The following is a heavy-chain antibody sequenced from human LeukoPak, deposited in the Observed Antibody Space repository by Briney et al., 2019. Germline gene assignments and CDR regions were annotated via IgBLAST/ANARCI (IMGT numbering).Heavy chain of an antibody. CDR2: INPNSGGT. V-gene: IGHV1-2*02. D-gene: IGHD3-3*01. Sequence: ASVKVSCKASGYTFTGYYMRWVRQAPGQGLEWMGCINPNSGGTNYAQKFQGRVTVTRDTSISTAYMELSRLRSDDTAVYYCARGVTYYDFWSGYRNWFDPWGQGTLVTVSS. CDR3: ARGVTYYDFWSGYRNWFDP. CDR1: GYTFTGYY. J-gene: IGHJ5*02.